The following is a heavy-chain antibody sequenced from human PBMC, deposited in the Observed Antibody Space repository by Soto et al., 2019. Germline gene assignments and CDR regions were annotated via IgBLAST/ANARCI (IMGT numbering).Heavy chain of an antibody. CDR3: AKGSTGSIFGVVINGWYFDL. D-gene: IGHD3-3*01. CDR1: GFTFDDYA. J-gene: IGHJ2*01. CDR2: ISWNSGSI. V-gene: IGHV3-9*01. Sequence: EVQLVESGGGLVQPGRSLRLSCAASGFTFDDYAMHWVRQAPGKGLEWVSGISWNSGSIGYADSVKGRFTISRDNAKNSLYLQMNSLRAEDTALYYCAKGSTGSIFGVVINGWYFDLWGRGTLVTVSS.